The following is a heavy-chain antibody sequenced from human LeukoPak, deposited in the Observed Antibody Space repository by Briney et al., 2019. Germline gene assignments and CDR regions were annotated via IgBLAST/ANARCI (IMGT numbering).Heavy chain of an antibody. J-gene: IGHJ4*02. CDR1: GFTFSDYY. CDR3: AKGSRWRIAVAGGTGVFDY. Sequence: PGGSLRLSCAASGFTFSDYYMSWIRQAPGKGLEWVSYISSSGSTIYYADSVKGRFTISRDNAKNSLYLQMNSLRAEDTAVYYCAKGSRWRIAVAGGTGVFDYWGQGTLVTVSS. CDR2: ISSSGSTI. V-gene: IGHV3-11*01. D-gene: IGHD6-19*01.